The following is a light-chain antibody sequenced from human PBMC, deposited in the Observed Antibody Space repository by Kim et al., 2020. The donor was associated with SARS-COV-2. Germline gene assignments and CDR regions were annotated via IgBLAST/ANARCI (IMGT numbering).Light chain of an antibody. CDR1: QSIRNY. V-gene: IGKV3-11*01. Sequence: LSPGEGATPSCRASQSIRNYLAWYQQKPGHVPRLLIYHSSNRAPGIPGRFSGSGSGTDFTLTISSLEPEDFAVYYCQQRHSWPLSFGGGTKVDIK. CDR3: QQRHSWPLS. J-gene: IGKJ4*01. CDR2: HSS.